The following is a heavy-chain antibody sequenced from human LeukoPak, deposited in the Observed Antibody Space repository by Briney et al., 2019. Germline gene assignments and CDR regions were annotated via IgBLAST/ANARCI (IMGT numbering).Heavy chain of an antibody. V-gene: IGHV3-43*02. D-gene: IGHD3-10*01. CDR2: ISGDGGSA. CDR1: GFTFDDYA. J-gene: IGHJ4*02. CDR3: ARQFGDY. Sequence: GGPLRLSCAASGFTFDDYAMHWVRQAPGKGLEWVSLISGDGGSAYYADSVKGRFTISRDNSKNTLYLQMNSLRVEDTAVYYCARQFGDYWGQGTLVTVSS.